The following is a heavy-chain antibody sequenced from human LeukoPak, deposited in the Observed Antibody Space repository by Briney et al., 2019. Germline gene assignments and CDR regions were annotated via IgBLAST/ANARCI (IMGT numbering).Heavy chain of an antibody. J-gene: IGHJ4*02. D-gene: IGHD3-22*01. CDR3: ARGSGYWDLDY. V-gene: IGHV4-30-4*08. CDR1: GFTVSSNY. CDR2: IYYSGST. Sequence: LRLSCAASGFTVSSNYMSWVRQPPGKGLEWIGYIYYSGSTYYNPSLKSRVTISVDTSKNQFSLKLSSVTAADTAVYYCARGSGYWDLDYWGQGTLVTVSS.